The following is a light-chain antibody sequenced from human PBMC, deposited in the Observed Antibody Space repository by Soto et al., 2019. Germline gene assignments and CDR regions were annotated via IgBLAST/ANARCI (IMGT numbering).Light chain of an antibody. J-gene: IGKJ4*01. CDR2: DAS. CDR1: QRVSDNS. CDR3: HEHGYSAT. V-gene: IGKV3-20*01. Sequence: LTQSPGTLSLSPRERATLSYKPSQRVSDNSIVWYPQRPGQAPRLLIYDASSRATGIPDRFTGSGSGTEFTLIIGRLATEDRDVYFSHEHGYSATLGGGTRV.